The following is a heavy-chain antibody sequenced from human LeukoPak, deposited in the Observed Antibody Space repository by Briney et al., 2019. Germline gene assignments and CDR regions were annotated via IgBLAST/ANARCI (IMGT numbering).Heavy chain of an antibody. D-gene: IGHD2-21*02. CDR1: GGSVSGGNYF. J-gene: IGHJ5*01. Sequence: SQTLSLTCTVSGGSVSGGNYFWTWIRQPPGKGLEWIGYMYYSGSTYSNPSLKSRVIISVDPSKNQFTLKLTSVSAADTAMYYCARATDAIFDWFDSWGQGTLVTVSS. V-gene: IGHV4-30-4*01. CDR3: ARATDAIFDWFDS. CDR2: MYYSGST.